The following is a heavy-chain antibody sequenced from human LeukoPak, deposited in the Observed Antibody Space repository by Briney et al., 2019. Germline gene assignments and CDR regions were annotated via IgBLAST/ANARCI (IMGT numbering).Heavy chain of an antibody. CDR2: IYPGDSDT. CDR3: ARHGATGTTDHYYYYGMDV. D-gene: IGHD1-7*01. CDR1: GYSSTSYW. Sequence: GESLKISCKGSGYSSTSYWIGWVRQMPGKGLEWMGIIYPGDSDTRYSPSFQGQVTISADKSISTAYLQWSSLKASDTAMYYCARHGATGTTDHYYYYGMDVWGQGTTVTVSS. V-gene: IGHV5-51*01. J-gene: IGHJ6*02.